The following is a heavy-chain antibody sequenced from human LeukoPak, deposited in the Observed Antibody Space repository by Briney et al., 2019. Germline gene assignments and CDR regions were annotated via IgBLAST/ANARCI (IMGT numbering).Heavy chain of an antibody. D-gene: IGHD6-19*01. CDR2: IYPGDSDT. Sequence: KNGESLKISCKGSGYSFTGYWIGWVRQMPGKGLEWMGIIYPGDSDTRYSPSFQGQVTISADKSISTAYLQWPSLKASDSAMYYCARRQAVAGYYFFDYWGQGALVTASS. V-gene: IGHV5-51*01. CDR1: GYSFTGYW. J-gene: IGHJ4*02. CDR3: ARRQAVAGYYFFDY.